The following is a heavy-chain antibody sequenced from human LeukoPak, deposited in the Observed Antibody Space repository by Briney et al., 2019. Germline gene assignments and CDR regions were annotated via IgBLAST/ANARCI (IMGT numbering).Heavy chain of an antibody. Sequence: PGGSLRLSCAASGFTFSSYSMNWVRQAPGKGLEWVSSISSSSYIYYADSVKGRFTISRDNAKNSLYLQMNSLRAEDTAVYYCARASPQWYFDYWGEGTLVTVSS. J-gene: IGHJ4*02. CDR2: ISSSSYI. V-gene: IGHV3-21*01. CDR3: ARASPQWYFDY. D-gene: IGHD6-19*01. CDR1: GFTFSSYS.